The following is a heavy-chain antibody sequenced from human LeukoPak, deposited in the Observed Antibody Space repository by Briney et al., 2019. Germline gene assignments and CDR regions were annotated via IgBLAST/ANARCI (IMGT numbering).Heavy chain of an antibody. V-gene: IGHV1-46*04. CDR1: GYSFLNHD. J-gene: IGHJ1*01. Sequence: ASVKVSCTASGYSFLNHDIHWVRQVPGQGLEWLGFISHRGHSTTHAQRLQGRASVTRDTSTSTVYMELSSLRSEDTAVYYCARVHGDYGYFQHWGQGTLVTVSS. CDR3: ARVHGDYGYFQH. D-gene: IGHD4-17*01. CDR2: ISHRGHST.